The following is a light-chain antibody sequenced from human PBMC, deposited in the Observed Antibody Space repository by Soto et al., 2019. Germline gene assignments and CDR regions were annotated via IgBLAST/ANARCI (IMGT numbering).Light chain of an antibody. CDR3: QQYGSSPLVT. J-gene: IGKJ5*01. CDR2: GTS. Sequence: EIVLTQSPGTLSLSPGERATLSCRASQSVSSSYLAWYQQKPGQAPRLLIYGTSSRATGIPDRFSGSESGTDFTLTISRLKPEDFAVYYCQQYGSSPLVTFGQGTRLEIK. V-gene: IGKV3-20*01. CDR1: QSVSSSY.